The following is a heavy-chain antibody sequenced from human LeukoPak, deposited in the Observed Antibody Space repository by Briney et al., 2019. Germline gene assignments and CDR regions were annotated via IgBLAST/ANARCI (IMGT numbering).Heavy chain of an antibody. CDR1: GGSIASGGYY. CDR3: AKGYSYGTRYNWFDP. CDR2: IYYSGTT. D-gene: IGHD5-18*01. V-gene: IGHV4-31*03. J-gene: IGHJ5*02. Sequence: KSSETLSLTCTVSGGSIASGGYYWSWIRQHPGKGLEWIGDIYYSGTTYYNPSLKSRVSISVDTSKNQFSLKLSSVAAADTAVYYCAKGYSYGTRYNWFDPWGQGTLVTVSS.